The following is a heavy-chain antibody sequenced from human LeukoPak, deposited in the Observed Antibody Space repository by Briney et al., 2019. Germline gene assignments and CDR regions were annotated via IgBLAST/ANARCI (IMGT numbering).Heavy chain of an antibody. V-gene: IGHV1-18*01. Sequence: ASVKVSCKASGYTFTHYIINWVRQAPGQGLEWMGYIITYNGNTNYAQKLQGRVTMTTDTSTSTAYMELRSLRSDDTAVYYCARDTKRSRARWENLGFDPWGQGTLVTVSS. CDR3: ARDTKRSRARWENLGFDP. CDR2: IITYNGNT. D-gene: IGHD1-26*01. J-gene: IGHJ5*02. CDR1: GYTFTHYI.